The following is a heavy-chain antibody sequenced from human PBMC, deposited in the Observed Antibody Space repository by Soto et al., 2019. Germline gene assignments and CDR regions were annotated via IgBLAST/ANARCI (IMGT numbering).Heavy chain of an antibody. D-gene: IGHD2-2*01. V-gene: IGHV3-13*01. CDR2: IGTAGDT. J-gene: IGHJ3*02. CDR1: GFTFSSYD. Sequence: GGSLRLSCAASGFTFSSYDMHWVRQATGKGLEWVSAIGTAGDTYYPGSVKGRFTISRENAKNSLYLQMNSLRAGDTAVYYFARARIVVVPAAMHAFDIWGQGTMVTVSS. CDR3: ARARIVVVPAAMHAFDI.